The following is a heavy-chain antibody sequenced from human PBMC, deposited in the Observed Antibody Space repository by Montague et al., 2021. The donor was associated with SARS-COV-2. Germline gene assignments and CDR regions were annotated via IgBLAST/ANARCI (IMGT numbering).Heavy chain of an antibody. Sequence: SLSLSLSASGFPFSSYAMSWVRQAPGKGLEWVSAISGSGGSTYYADSVKGRFTISRDNSKNTLYLQMNSLRAEDTAVYYCRVGNYYDSISDYWGQGTLVTVSS. V-gene: IGHV3-23*01. D-gene: IGHD3-22*01. CDR2: ISGSGGST. CDR3: RVGNYYDSISDY. CDR1: GFPFSSYA. J-gene: IGHJ4*02.